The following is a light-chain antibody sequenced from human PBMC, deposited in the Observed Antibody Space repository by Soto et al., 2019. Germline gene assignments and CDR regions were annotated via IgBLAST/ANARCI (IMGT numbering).Light chain of an antibody. CDR3: AAWDDSLSGLV. Sequence: QSVLTQPASLSGSPGQSITISCTGTSSDIGAYDYVSWFQQHPGKAPKLMISEVNNRPSGVPERFSASKSGTSASLAISGLRSEDEADYYCAAWDDSLSGLVFGTGTKVTVL. V-gene: IGLV2-14*01. J-gene: IGLJ1*01. CDR2: EVN. CDR1: SSDIGAYDY.